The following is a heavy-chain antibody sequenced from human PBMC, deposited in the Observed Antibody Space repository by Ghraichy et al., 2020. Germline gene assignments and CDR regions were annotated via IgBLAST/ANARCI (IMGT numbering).Heavy chain of an antibody. CDR1: GFTFSSYA. D-gene: IGHD1-26*01. CDR3: AKDSQWELFRGIRGHIDY. V-gene: IGHV3-23*01. J-gene: IGHJ4*02. CDR2: ISGSGGST. Sequence: GGSLRLSCAASGFTFSSYAMSWVRQAPGKGLEWVSAISGSGGSTYYADSVKGRFTISRDNSKNTLYLQMNSLRAEDTAVYYCAKDSQWELFRGIRGHIDYWGQGTLVTVSS.